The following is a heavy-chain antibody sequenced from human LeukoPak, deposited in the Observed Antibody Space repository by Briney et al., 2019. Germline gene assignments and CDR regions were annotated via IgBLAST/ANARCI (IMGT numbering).Heavy chain of an antibody. CDR3: ARVSRGIQLWTYYYYGMDV. D-gene: IGHD5-18*01. CDR2: ISAYNGNT. J-gene: IGHJ6*02. V-gene: IGHV1-18*01. Sequence: VKVXCKXSGYTFTSYGISWVRQAPGQGLEWMGWISAYNGNTNYAQKLQGRVTITTDTSTSTAYMELRSLRSDDTAVYYCARVSRGIQLWTYYYYGMDVWGQGTTVTVSS. CDR1: GYTFTSYG.